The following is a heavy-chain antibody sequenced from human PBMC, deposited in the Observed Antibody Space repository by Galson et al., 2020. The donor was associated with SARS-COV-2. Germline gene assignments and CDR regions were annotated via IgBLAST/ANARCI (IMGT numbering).Heavy chain of an antibody. CDR1: GYTFTNYW. J-gene: IGHJ4*02. D-gene: IGHD1-26*01. CDR3: ARQGMADAVGIAY. V-gene: IGHV5-51*01. CDR2: IYPGDSET. Sequence: GESLKISCKASGYTFTNYWIGWVRQMPGKGLEWMGIIYPGDSETRYSPSIQGQVTISADTSISTAYLQWSSLKASDTAIYYCARQGMADAVGIAYWGKETQVTFSS.